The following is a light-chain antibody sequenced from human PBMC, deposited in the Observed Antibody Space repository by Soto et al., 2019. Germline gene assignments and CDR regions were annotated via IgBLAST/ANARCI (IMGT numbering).Light chain of an antibody. V-gene: IGLV2-14*03. Sequence: QSVLTQPASMSGSPGQSITISCTGTSSDVGGYNYVSWYQHHPGKAPKLIIYDVTNRPSGVSNPFSGSKSGNTVSLTISGLQPEDEADYYCSSYTTSNTRQIVFGTGTKVTVL. CDR2: DVT. J-gene: IGLJ1*01. CDR3: SSYTTSNTRQIV. CDR1: SSDVGGYNY.